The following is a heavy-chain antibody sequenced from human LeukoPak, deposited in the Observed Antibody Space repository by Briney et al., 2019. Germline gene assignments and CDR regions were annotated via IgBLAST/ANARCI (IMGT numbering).Heavy chain of an antibody. V-gene: IGHV3-30-3*01. CDR2: ISYDGSNK. J-gene: IGHJ4*02. CDR1: GFTFSSYA. D-gene: IGHD3-3*01. Sequence: PGGSLRLSCAASGFTFSSYAMHWVRQAPGKGLEWVAVISYDGSNKYYADSVKGRFTISRDNSKNTLYLQMNGLRAEDTAVYYCARDGKVAGEDFWSGSADYWGQGTLVTVSS. CDR3: ARDGKVAGEDFWSGSADY.